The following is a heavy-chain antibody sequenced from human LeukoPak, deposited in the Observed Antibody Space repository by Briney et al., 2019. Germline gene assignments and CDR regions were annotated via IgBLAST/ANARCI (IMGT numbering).Heavy chain of an antibody. CDR2: ITPIFGTA. CDR1: GGTFSSYA. CDR3: ARGPPGDYYYNSSGYSKFVYYYYMDV. D-gene: IGHD3-22*01. V-gene: IGHV1-69*05. Sequence: SVKVSCKASGGTFSSYAISWVRQAPGQGLEWMGRITPIFGTANYAQKFQGRVTITTDESTRTAYMERRSLRSEDTAVHYCARGPPGDYYYNSSGYSKFVYYYYMDVWGEGPTVTVSS. J-gene: IGHJ6*03.